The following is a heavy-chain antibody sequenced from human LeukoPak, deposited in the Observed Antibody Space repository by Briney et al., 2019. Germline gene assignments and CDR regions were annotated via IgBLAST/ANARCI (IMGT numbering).Heavy chain of an antibody. CDR3: ATGVATAFTY. D-gene: IGHD3-3*01. CDR2: INPDSGDS. Sequence: ASVKVSCKASGYTFTGYYILWVRQAPGQGLEWMAWINPDSGDSYSAPKFQGRVTMTRDTSINTASMEVSWLTSDDTAVYYCATGVATAFTYWGQGTLVTVSS. CDR1: GYTFTGYY. J-gene: IGHJ4*02. V-gene: IGHV1-2*02.